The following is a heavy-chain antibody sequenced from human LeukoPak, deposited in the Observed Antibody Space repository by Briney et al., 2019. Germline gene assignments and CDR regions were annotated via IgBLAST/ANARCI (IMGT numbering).Heavy chain of an antibody. V-gene: IGHV3-53*01. CDR3: ARAMRGYTYILEH. Sequence: PGGSLRLSCAASGFTFSNAWMSWVRQAPGKGLEWVSVIYSGGSTYYADSVKGRFTISRDNSKNTLYLQMNSLRAEDTAVYYCARAMRGYTYILEHWGQGTLVTVSS. CDR1: GFTFSNAW. J-gene: IGHJ4*02. D-gene: IGHD5-18*01. CDR2: IYSGGST.